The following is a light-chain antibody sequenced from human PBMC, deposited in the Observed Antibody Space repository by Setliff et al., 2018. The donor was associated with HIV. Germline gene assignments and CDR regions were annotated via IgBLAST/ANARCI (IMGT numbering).Light chain of an antibody. Sequence: EIVLTQSTATLSLSPGERVTLSCRASQSVSSYLAWYQQKLGQAPRLLIYDTSNRATGIPARFSGSGSGTDFTLTISSLEPEDFAVYYFQQCSNWPLTVVVGTKVDIK. V-gene: IGKV3-11*01. CDR1: QSVSSY. CDR3: QQCSNWPLT. CDR2: DTS. J-gene: IGKJ4*01.